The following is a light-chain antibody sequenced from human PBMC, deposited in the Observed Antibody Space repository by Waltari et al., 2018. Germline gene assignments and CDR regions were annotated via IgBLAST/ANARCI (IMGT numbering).Light chain of an antibody. J-gene: IGLJ3*02. CDR3: QALDSGAVV. CDR1: RVGDGF. V-gene: IGLV3-1*01. CDR2: EDS. Sequence: SLELSQSPSVSVSPGQTASIICSGERVGDGFVSWYQHRPGQSPVLVIYEDSKRPLGIVERFSGSNSGNTATLTISDTQATDEADFYCQALDSGAVVFGRGTRLIVL.